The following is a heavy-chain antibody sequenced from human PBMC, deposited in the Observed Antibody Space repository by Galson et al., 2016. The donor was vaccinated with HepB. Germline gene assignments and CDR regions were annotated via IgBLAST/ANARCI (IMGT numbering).Heavy chain of an antibody. CDR1: GFTFSSYA. Sequence: SLRLSCAASGFTFSSYAMTWVRQAPGKGLEWVSGISGSGANTYYANAVKGRFTISRDNSNHTLYLQVNSLRAEDTALYFCARYSDSWAPFDYWGPGILVSVSS. D-gene: IGHD6-13*01. CDR3: ARYSDSWAPFDY. J-gene: IGHJ4*02. V-gene: IGHV3-23*01. CDR2: ISGSGANT.